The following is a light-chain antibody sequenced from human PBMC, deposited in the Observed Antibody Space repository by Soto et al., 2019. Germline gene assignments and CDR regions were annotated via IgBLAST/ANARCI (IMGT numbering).Light chain of an antibody. CDR2: AAS. J-gene: IGKJ1*01. V-gene: IGKV1-39*01. CDR3: QESYSALWGT. CDR1: QSINDY. Sequence: DIQMTQSPSSLSASVGDRVNITCRASQSINDYLNWYQQKPGTAPRLLIYAASNLQSGVPLRFSGSGSGTDFTLTISSLQPEDFAIYYCQESYSALWGTCGQGTKVDIK.